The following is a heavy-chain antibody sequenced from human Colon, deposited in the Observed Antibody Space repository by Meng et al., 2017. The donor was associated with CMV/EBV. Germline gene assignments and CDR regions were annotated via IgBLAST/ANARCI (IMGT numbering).Heavy chain of an antibody. J-gene: IGHJ6*02. V-gene: IGHV3-48*04. CDR2: IGSNSSAI. Sequence: GESLKISCGASGFTFSSYTMTWVRQAPGKGLEWVSFIGSNSSAIYYADSLKGRFTVSRDNANSSLFLQMDSLRAEDTAVYYCARLRGNSRMDVWGQGTTVTVSS. CDR3: ARLRGNSRMDV. CDR1: GFTFSSYT. D-gene: IGHD1-26*01.